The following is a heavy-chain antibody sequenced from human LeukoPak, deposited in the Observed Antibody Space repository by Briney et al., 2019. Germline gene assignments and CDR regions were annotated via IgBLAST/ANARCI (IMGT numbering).Heavy chain of an antibody. J-gene: IGHJ4*02. V-gene: IGHV1-69*05. CDR2: IIPIFGTA. CDR1: GGTFSSYA. CDR3: ARSRDIVVVVAATFPYYFDY. D-gene: IGHD2-15*01. Sequence: SVQVSCKASGGTFSSYAISWVRQAPGQGLEWRGGIIPIFGTANYAQKFQGRVTITTDESTSTAYMELSSLRSEDTAVYYCARSRDIVVVVAATFPYYFDYWGQGTLVTVSS.